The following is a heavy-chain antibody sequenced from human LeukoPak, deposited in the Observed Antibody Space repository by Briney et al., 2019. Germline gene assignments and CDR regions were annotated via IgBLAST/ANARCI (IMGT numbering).Heavy chain of an antibody. J-gene: IGHJ4*02. V-gene: IGHV3-43D*04. CDR2: ISWDGGST. Sequence: GGSLRLSCAASGFTFDDYAMHWVRQAPGKGLEWVSLISWDGGSTYYADSVKGRFTISRDNSKNSLYLQMNSLRAEDTALYYCAKASRGVVQNPDFDYWGQGTLVTISS. CDR3: AKASRGVVQNPDFDY. D-gene: IGHD3-10*01. CDR1: GFTFDDYA.